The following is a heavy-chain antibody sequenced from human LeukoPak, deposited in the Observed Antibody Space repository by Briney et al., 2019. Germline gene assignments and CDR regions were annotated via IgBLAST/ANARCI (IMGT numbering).Heavy chain of an antibody. CDR2: INPSGGST. CDR3: ARDSSSSSDRSDFDY. V-gene: IGHV1-46*01. Sequence: ASVKVSCKASGYTFTSYYMHWVRQAPGQGLGWMGIINPSGGSTSYAQKFQGRVTMTRDMSTSTVYMELSSLRSEDTAVYYCARDSSSSSDRSDFDYWGQGTLVTVSS. D-gene: IGHD6-6*01. J-gene: IGHJ4*02. CDR1: GYTFTSYY.